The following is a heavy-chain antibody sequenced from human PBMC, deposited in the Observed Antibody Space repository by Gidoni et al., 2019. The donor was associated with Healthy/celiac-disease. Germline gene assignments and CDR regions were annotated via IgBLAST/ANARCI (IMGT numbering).Heavy chain of an antibody. CDR3: ARPTAAGIEEMFDY. J-gene: IGHJ4*02. D-gene: IGHD6-13*01. CDR2: INSDGSST. CDR1: GFTFSSYW. V-gene: IGHV3-74*01. Sequence: CAASGFTFSSYWMHWVRHAPGKGLVWVSRINSDGSSTSYADSVKGRFTISRDNAKNTLYLQMNSLRAEDTAVYYCARPTAAGIEEMFDYWGQGTLVTVSS.